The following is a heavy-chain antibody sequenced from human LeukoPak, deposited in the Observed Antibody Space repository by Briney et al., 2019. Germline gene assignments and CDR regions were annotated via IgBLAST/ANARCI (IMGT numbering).Heavy chain of an antibody. CDR1: GFTFSSYW. D-gene: IGHD2-8*01. CDR3: ATRFPYCTNGVCYKGVYYFDY. Sequence: GGSLRLSCAASGFTFSSYWMSWVRQAPGKGLEWAANIKQDGSEKYYVDSVKGRFTISRDNAKNSLYLQMNSLRAEDTAVYYCATRFPYCTNGVCYKGVYYFDYWGQGTLVTVSS. J-gene: IGHJ4*02. V-gene: IGHV3-7*01. CDR2: IKQDGSEK.